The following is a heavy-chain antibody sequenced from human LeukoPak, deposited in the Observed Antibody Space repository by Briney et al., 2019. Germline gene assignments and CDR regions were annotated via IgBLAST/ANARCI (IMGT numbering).Heavy chain of an antibody. J-gene: IGHJ4*02. D-gene: IGHD2-21*02. CDR1: GFIFSNYA. Sequence: GGSLRLSCAASGFIFSNYAMTWVRQAPGKGLEWVPSISTTGIATYYADSVRGQFTISRDNSKNTLYLQMNSLRAEDTAIYYCAKDRCDAGVCYLFDCWGQGTLVTVSS. CDR3: AKDRCDAGVCYLFDC. CDR2: ISTTGIAT. V-gene: IGHV3-23*01.